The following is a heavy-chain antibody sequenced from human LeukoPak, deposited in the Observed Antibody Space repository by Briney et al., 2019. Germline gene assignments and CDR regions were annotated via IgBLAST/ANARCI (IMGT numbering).Heavy chain of an antibody. V-gene: IGHV4-59*08. Sequence: PSETLSLTCTISGGFISSYYWSWIRQPLGKGLEWIGYIYYSGTTTYNPSLESRITMSVDTSKNQFSLRLNSVTAADTAVYYCARRGAARRYDGLDVWGQGTTVTVSS. CDR3: ARRGAARRYDGLDV. CDR1: GGFISSYY. D-gene: IGHD6-6*01. CDR2: IYYSGTT. J-gene: IGHJ6*02.